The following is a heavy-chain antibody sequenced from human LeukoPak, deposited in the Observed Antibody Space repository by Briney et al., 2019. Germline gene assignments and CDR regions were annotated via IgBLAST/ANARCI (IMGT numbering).Heavy chain of an antibody. J-gene: IGHJ5*02. D-gene: IGHD1-26*01. Sequence: GASVKVSCKASGYSFTNYKIHWLRQAPGQGLQWMGIIDPSGPSVTYAQIFQGRLIVTRDTSTSTVYMQLSSLRSEDTAVYYCARGPVGATDWLDPWGQGTLVTVYS. CDR3: ARGPVGATDWLDP. CDR1: GYSFTNYK. CDR2: IDPSGPSV. V-gene: IGHV1-46*01.